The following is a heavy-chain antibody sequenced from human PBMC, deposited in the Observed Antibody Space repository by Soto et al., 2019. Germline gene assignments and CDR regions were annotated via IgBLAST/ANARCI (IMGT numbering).Heavy chain of an antibody. CDR3: VRVVAIPGYPDN. CDR2: INPSGGST. D-gene: IGHD2-15*01. CDR1: GYSFTTYY. V-gene: IGHV1-46*01. Sequence: ASVKVSCKASGYSFTTYYMHWVRQAPGQGLEWMGIINPSGGSTTYAQKFQGRVTITADESTSTVYMELSSLRSDDTAVYYCVRVVAIPGYPDNWG. J-gene: IGHJ4*03.